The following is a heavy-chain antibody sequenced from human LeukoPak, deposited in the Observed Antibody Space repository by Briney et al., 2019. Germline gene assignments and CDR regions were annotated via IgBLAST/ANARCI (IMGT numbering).Heavy chain of an antibody. J-gene: IGHJ4*02. D-gene: IGHD2-15*01. CDR1: GFTFSGSA. V-gene: IGHV3-73*01. CDR2: IRSKANSYAT. CDR3: TRRHCSGGSCYSDY. Sequence: PGGSLRLSCAASGFTFSGSAMHWVRQASGKGLEWVGRIRSKANSYATAYAASVKGRFTISRDDSKNTAYLQMSSLKTEDTAVYYCTRRHCSGGSCYSDYWGQGTLVTVSS.